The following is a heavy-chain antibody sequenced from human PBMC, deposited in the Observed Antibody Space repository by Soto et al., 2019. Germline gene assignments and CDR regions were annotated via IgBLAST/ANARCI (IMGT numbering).Heavy chain of an antibody. Sequence: GGPLRLSCAASGFTFSSYAMSWVRQAPGKGLEWVSAISGSGGSTYYADSVKGRFTISRDNSKNTLYLQMNSLRAEDTAVYYCAKGPRAAAGTRWFDPWGQGTLVTVSS. CDR2: ISGSGGST. J-gene: IGHJ5*02. D-gene: IGHD6-13*01. CDR1: GFTFSSYA. CDR3: AKGPRAAAGTRWFDP. V-gene: IGHV3-23*01.